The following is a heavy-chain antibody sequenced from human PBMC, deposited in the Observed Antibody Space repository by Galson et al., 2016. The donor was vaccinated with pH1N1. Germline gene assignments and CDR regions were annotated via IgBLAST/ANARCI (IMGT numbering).Heavy chain of an antibody. J-gene: IGHJ6*03. CDR3: ARSPFYYNSYMDV. Sequence: SVKVSCKASESIFNKYAISWVRQAPGQGLEWMGGIIAVFKTTNYAQKFQGRVTITTDESTSIVYMELRSLRSEDTAIYYCARSPFYYNSYMDVWGKGTTVIVSS. V-gene: IGHV1-69*05. CDR1: ESIFNKYA. CDR2: IIAVFKTT.